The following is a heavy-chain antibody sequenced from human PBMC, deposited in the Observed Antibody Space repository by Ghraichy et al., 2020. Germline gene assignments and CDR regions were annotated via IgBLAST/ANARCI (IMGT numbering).Heavy chain of an antibody. J-gene: IGHJ6*03. V-gene: IGHV3-48*02. CDR1: GFNFNTYG. Sequence: GGSLRLSCAASGFNFNTYGMNWVRQAPGKGLEWISHISSSSDTFYADSVKGRFTISRDNAKDSLYLQMNSLRDEDTAVYYCASRYCSSTSCHYMDVWGKGTTVTVSS. CDR2: ISSSSDT. D-gene: IGHD2-2*01. CDR3: ASRYCSSTSCHYMDV.